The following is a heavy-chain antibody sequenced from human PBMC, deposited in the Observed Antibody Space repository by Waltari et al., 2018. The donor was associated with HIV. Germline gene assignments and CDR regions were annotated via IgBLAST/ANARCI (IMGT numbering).Heavy chain of an antibody. CDR1: GGSVSSSSYF. D-gene: IGHD1-26*01. Sequence: QLQLQESGPGLVKPSETLSLTCTVSGGSVSSSSYFWGWIRQHPGKGLEWVGRIYYTGGAYYNPALKSRVTISVDTSKNQFALKVTSVTAADTAVYYCARHALRVGAAYWNFDLWGRGTLVTVSS. CDR2: IYYTGGA. V-gene: IGHV4-39*01. CDR3: ARHALRVGAAYWNFDL. J-gene: IGHJ2*01.